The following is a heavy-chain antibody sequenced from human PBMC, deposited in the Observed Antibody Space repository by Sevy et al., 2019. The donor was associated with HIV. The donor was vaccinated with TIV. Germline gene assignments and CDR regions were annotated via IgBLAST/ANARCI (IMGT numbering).Heavy chain of an antibody. V-gene: IGHV3-48*01. CDR3: ARDGAAAGTSNYYYGMDV. J-gene: IGHJ6*02. D-gene: IGHD6-13*01. CDR1: GFTFSRYS. Sequence: GGSLRLSCAASGFTFSRYSMNWVRQAPGKGLEWISYITSSSTKYYADSVKGRFTISRENAKNSLYLQMNSLRAEDTAVYYCARDGAAAGTSNYYYGMDVWGQGTTVTVSS. CDR2: ITSSSTK.